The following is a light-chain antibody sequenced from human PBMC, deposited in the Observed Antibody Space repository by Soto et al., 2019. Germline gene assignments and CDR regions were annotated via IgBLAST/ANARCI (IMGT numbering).Light chain of an antibody. CDR2: DAS. V-gene: IGKV3-11*01. Sequence: EIVLTQSPATLLLSPGERATLSCRASQSVRTYLAWYQQKPGQAPRLLIYDASNRATGIPARFSGSGSGTDFTLTISSLEPEDFAVYYCQQRSNWWTFGQGTKVDI. CDR3: QQRSNWWT. CDR1: QSVRTY. J-gene: IGKJ1*01.